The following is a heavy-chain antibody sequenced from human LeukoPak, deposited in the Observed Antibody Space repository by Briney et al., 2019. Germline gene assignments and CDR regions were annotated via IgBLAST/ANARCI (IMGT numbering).Heavy chain of an antibody. J-gene: IGHJ6*03. Sequence: KPSETLSLTCTVSGGSISSYYWSWIRQPPGKGLEWIGYVYYTGSTNYNPSLKSRVTISVDTSKNQFSLKLSSVTAADTAVYYCARGASFYCSSTSCYAHPPGYYYYMDVWGKGTTVTVSS. CDR3: ARGASFYCSSTSCYAHPPGYYYYMDV. D-gene: IGHD2-2*01. CDR2: VYYTGST. CDR1: GGSISSYY. V-gene: IGHV4-59*12.